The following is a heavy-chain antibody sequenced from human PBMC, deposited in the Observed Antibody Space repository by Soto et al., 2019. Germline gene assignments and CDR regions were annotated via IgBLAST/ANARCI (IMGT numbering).Heavy chain of an antibody. CDR2: IIPIFGTA. D-gene: IGHD6-19*01. J-gene: IGHJ4*02. CDR1: GGTFSSYA. V-gene: IGHV1-69*06. Sequence: ASVKVSCKASGGTFSSYAISWVRQAPGQGLEWMGGIIPIFGTANYAQKFQGRVTITADKSTSTAYMELSSLRSEDTAVYYCARVGIAVAGDIGYYFDYWGQGTLVTVSS. CDR3: ARVGIAVAGDIGYYFDY.